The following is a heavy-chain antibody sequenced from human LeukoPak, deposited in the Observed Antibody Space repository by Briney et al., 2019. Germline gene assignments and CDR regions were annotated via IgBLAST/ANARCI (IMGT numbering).Heavy chain of an antibody. CDR2: ISSSSSYI. J-gene: IGHJ4*02. CDR1: GFTFSSYS. Sequence: PGGSLRLSCAASGFTFSSYSMNWVRQAPGKGLEWVSSISSSSSYIYYADSVKGRFTISRDNAKNSLYLQMNSLRAEDTAVYYCASLPSSGYSFPDYWGQGTLVTVSS. CDR3: ASLPSSGYSFPDY. V-gene: IGHV3-21*01. D-gene: IGHD3-22*01.